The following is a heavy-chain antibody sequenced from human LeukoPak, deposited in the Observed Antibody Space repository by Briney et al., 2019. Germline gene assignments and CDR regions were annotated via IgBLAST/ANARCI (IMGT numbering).Heavy chain of an antibody. CDR1: GFTFSSYW. V-gene: IGHV3-7*01. Sequence: GGSLRLSCAASGFTFSSYWMSWVRPAPGKGLEWVANVKQDGSEKYYVDSVKGRFTISRDNAKNSLYLQMNSLRAEDTAVYYCARDLGSAAGIRWFDPWGQGTLVTVSS. CDR2: VKQDGSEK. J-gene: IGHJ5*02. CDR3: ARDLGSAAGIRWFDP. D-gene: IGHD6-13*01.